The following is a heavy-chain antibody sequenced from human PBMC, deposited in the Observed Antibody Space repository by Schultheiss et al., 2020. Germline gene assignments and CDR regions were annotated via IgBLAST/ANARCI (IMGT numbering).Heavy chain of an antibody. J-gene: IGHJ6*02. D-gene: IGHD2-8*02. V-gene: IGHV1-8*02. CDR1: GGTFSSYA. CDR2: MNPNSGNT. CDR3: AKDISAGGYYYYGMDV. Sequence: ASVKVSCKASGGTFSSYAISWVRQATGQGLEWMGWMNPNSGNTGYAQKFQGRVTMTRNTSISTAYMELSSLRAEDTALYYCAKDISAGGYYYYGMDVWGQGTTVTVSS.